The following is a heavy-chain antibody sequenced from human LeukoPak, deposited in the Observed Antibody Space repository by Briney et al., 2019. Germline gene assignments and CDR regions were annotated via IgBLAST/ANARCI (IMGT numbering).Heavy chain of an antibody. CDR1: GFTFSSYA. V-gene: IGHV3-23*01. CDR2: ISGSGGST. J-gene: IGHJ4*02. CDR3: AKVNSDIVVVPAATSFDY. Sequence: GGSLRLSCAASGFTFSSYAMSGVRQAPGKGLEGGSAISGSGGSTYYADSVKGRVPISRDNSKNTLYLQMNSLRAEDTAVYYCAKVNSDIVVVPAATSFDYWGQGTLVTVSS. D-gene: IGHD2-2*01.